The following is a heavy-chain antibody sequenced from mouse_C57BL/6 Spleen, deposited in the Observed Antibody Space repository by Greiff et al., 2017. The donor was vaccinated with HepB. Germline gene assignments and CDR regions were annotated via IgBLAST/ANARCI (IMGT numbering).Heavy chain of an antibody. CDR3: AREAQATGDY. Sequence: EVQGVESGGDLVKPGGSLKLSCAASGFTFSSYGMSWVRQTPDKRLEWVATISSGGSYTYYPDSVKGRFTISRDNAKNTLYLQMSSLKSEDTAMYYCAREAQATGDYWGQGTTLTVSS. CDR2: ISSGGSYT. CDR1: GFTFSSYG. D-gene: IGHD3-2*02. J-gene: IGHJ2*01. V-gene: IGHV5-6*01.